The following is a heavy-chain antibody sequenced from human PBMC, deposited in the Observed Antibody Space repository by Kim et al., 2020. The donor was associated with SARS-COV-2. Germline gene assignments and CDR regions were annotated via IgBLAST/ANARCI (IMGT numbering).Heavy chain of an antibody. V-gene: IGHV3-23*01. J-gene: IGHJ4*02. CDR3: AKEGHYYGSGSYSSIFDY. D-gene: IGHD3-10*01. Sequence: KGRFTISRDNSKNTQYLQRNSLRAEDTAVYYCAKEGHYYGSGSYSSIFDYWGQGTLVTVSS.